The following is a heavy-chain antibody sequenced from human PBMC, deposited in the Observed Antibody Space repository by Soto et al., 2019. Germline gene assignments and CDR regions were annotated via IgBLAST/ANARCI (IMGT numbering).Heavy chain of an antibody. V-gene: IGHV3-74*01. CDR2: IDNDGSAT. CDR1: GFTFNIYW. J-gene: IGHJ4*02. D-gene: IGHD1-7*01. CDR3: ARENWNSY. Sequence: EVQLVESGGGLVQPGGSLRLSCVASGFTFNIYWMHWVRQAPGKGLEWASRIDNDGSATTYADSVKGRFTISRDNAKNTLFLQMNTLRVDDTAVYYCARENWNSYWGQGTLVTVSS.